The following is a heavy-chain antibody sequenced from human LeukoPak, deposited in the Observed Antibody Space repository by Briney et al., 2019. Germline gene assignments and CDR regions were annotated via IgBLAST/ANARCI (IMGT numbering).Heavy chain of an antibody. CDR2: INHSGST. CDR1: GGSFSGYY. Sequence: SETLSLTCAVYGGSFSGYYWSWIRQPPGKGLEWIGEINHSGSTNYNPSLKSRVTISVDTSKNQFSLKLSSVTAADTAVYYCARRSRSSSSRGYFDYWGQGTLVTVSS. CDR3: ARRSRSSSSRGYFDY. J-gene: IGHJ4*02. V-gene: IGHV4-34*01. D-gene: IGHD6-6*01.